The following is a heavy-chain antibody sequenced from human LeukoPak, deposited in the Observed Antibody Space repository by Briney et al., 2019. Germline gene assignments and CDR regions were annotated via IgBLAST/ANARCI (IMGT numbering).Heavy chain of an antibody. J-gene: IGHJ4*02. CDR1: GGSISSYY. V-gene: IGHV4-59*01. Sequence: SETLSLTCTVSGGSISSYYWSWIRQPPGKGLEWIGYIYYSGSTNYNPSLKSRVTISVDTSKNQFSLKLSPVTAADTAVYYCARAGGYGDYLFDYWGQGTLVTVSS. D-gene: IGHD4-17*01. CDR3: ARAGGYGDYLFDY. CDR2: IYYSGST.